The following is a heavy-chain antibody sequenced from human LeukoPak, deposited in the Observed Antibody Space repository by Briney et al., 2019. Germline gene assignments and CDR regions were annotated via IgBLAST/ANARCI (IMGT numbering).Heavy chain of an antibody. D-gene: IGHD6-13*01. V-gene: IGHV1-2*02. CDR3: ARGHDSGSLYSPHDY. J-gene: IGHJ4*02. Sequence: ASLKVSCKASGYTFTAYYMHWVRQAPGQGLEWMGWINPNSGGTNYAQKFQGRVTMTRDTSISTAYMELSRLRSDDTAVYYCARGHDSGSLYSPHDYWGQGTLVTVSS. CDR1: GYTFTAYY. CDR2: INPNSGGT.